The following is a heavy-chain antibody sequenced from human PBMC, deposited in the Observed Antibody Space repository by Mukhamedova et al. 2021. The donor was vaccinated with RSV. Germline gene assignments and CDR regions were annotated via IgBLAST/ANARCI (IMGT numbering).Heavy chain of an antibody. V-gene: IGHV1-46*01. J-gene: IGHJ4*02. D-gene: IGHD6-19*01. Sequence: GPGQRLEWMGIVDPNGDTTDYAQKFQGRVTMTSDTSARTVYMEVSSLRSEDTAVYYCARTNVGAGAGTTFDFWGQGTLVTVSS. CDR3: ARTNVGAGAGTTFDF. CDR2: VDPNGDTT.